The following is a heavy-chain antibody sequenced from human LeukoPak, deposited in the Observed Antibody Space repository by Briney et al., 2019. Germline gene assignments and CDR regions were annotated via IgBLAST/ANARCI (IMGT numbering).Heavy chain of an antibody. V-gene: IGHV4-59*08. CDR2: IYYSGST. CDR3: ARVYGIVVARRYFDY. D-gene: IGHD3-22*01. J-gene: IGHJ4*02. CDR1: GGSISSYY. Sequence: SETLSLTCTVSGGSISSYYWSWIRQPPGKGLEWIGYIYYSGSTNYNPSLKSRVTISVDTSKNQFSLKLSSVTAADTAVYYCARVYGIVVARRYFDYWGQGTLVTVSS.